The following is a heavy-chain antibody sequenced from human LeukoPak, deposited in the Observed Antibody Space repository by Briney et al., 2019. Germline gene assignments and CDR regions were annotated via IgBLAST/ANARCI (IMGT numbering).Heavy chain of an antibody. CDR2: IYYSGST. CDR3: AYPGSYSSSSRAFDI. D-gene: IGHD6-6*01. J-gene: IGHJ3*02. Sequence: SETLSLTCTVSGGSISSSSYYWGWIRQPPGKGLEWIGSIYYSGSTYYNPSLKSRVTISVDTSKNQFPLKLSSVTAADTAVYYCAYPGSYSSSSRAFDIWGQGTMVTVSS. CDR1: GGSISSSSYY. V-gene: IGHV4-39*01.